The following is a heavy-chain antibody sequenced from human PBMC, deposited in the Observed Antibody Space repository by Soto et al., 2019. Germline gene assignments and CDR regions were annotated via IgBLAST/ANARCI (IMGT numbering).Heavy chain of an antibody. V-gene: IGHV1-18*01. CDR1: GYTFTSYG. CDR2: ISAYNGNT. J-gene: IGHJ4*02. Sequence: ASVKVSCKASGYTFTSYGISWVRQAPGQGLEWMGWISAYNGNTNYAQKLQGRVTMTTDTSTSTAYVELRSLRSDDTAVYYCARDRVITFGGVIEPFDYWGQGTLVTVSS. CDR3: ARDRVITFGGVIEPFDY. D-gene: IGHD3-16*02.